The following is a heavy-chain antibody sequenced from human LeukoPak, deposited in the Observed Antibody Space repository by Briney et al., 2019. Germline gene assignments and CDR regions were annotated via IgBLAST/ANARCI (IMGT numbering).Heavy chain of an antibody. Sequence: SQTLSLTCPVSGASISSDYWSWIRQPPGNGLEWHGYIHYSGTTNYNPSLKTRVPISVATPKNQFSLKLTSVTAADTAVYYCARGKAAAGYYYSYMDVWGKGTTVSISS. J-gene: IGHJ6*03. CDR3: ARGKAAAGYYYSYMDV. CDR2: IHYSGTT. CDR1: GASISSDY. D-gene: IGHD6-13*01. V-gene: IGHV4-59*01.